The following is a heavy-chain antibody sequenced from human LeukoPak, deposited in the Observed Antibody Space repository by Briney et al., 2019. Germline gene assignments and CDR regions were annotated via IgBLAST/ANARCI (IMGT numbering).Heavy chain of an antibody. Sequence: SETLSLTCTVSGGSISSSSYYWGWIRQPPGKGLEWIGEINHSGSTNYNPSLKSRVTISVDTSKNQFSLKLSSVTAADTAVYYCARVTMVRGVIITDWGQGTLVTVSS. CDR3: ARVTMVRGVIITD. CDR1: GGSISSSSYY. CDR2: INHSGST. D-gene: IGHD3-10*01. J-gene: IGHJ4*02. V-gene: IGHV4-39*07.